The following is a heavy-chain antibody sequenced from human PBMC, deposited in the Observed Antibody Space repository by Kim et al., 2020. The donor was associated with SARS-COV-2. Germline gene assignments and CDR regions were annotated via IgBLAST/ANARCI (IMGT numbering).Heavy chain of an antibody. CDR2: ISWNSGSI. V-gene: IGHV3-9*01. CDR1: GFTFGDYA. D-gene: IGHD7-27*01. CDR3: AKDMSIEVWDWGAFDY. Sequence: GGSLRLSCAASGFTFGDYAMHWVRQAPGKGLEWVSGISWNSGSIGYADSVKGRFTISRDNAKNSLYLQMNSLRAEDTALYYCAKDMSIEVWDWGAFDYWGQGTLVTVSS. J-gene: IGHJ4*02.